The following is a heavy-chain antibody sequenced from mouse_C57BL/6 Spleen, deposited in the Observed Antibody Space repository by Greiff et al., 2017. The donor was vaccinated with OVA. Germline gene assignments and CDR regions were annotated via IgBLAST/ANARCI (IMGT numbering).Heavy chain of an antibody. CDR3: ARHGSSGYSFDY. V-gene: IGHV5-6*01. D-gene: IGHD3-2*02. Sequence: EVKLMESGGDLVKPGGSLKLSCAASGFTFSSYGMSWVRQTPDKRLEWVATISSGGSYTYYPDSVKGRFTISRDNAKNTLYLQMSSLKSEDTAMYYCARHGSSGYSFDYWGQGTTLTVSS. CDR1: GFTFSSYG. CDR2: ISSGGSYT. J-gene: IGHJ2*01.